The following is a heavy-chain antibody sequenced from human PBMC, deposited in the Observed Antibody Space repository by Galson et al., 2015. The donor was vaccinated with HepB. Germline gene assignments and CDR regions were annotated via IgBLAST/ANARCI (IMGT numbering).Heavy chain of an antibody. D-gene: IGHD1-1*01. Sequence: SLRLSCAASGFTFSSYAMGWVRQAPGKGLEWVSAISGSGGSTYYADSVKGRFTISRDNSKNTLYLQMNSLRAEDTAVYYCARTGARSGTGGMDVWGQGTTVTVSS. V-gene: IGHV3-23*01. CDR1: GFTFSSYA. CDR3: ARTGARSGTGGMDV. J-gene: IGHJ6*02. CDR2: ISGSGGST.